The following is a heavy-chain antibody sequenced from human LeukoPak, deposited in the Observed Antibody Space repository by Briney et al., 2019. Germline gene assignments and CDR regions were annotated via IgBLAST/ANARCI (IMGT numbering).Heavy chain of an antibody. CDR1: GYTFTSYG. J-gene: IGHJ4*02. V-gene: IGHV1-18*01. CDR3: ARVSIFGVVILHFDY. Sequence: ASVKVSCKASGYTFTSYGISWVRQAPGQGLEWMGWISAYNGNTNYAQKLQGRVTMTTDTSTSTAYMELRSLRSGDTAVYYCARVSIFGVVILHFDYWGQGNPGHRLL. D-gene: IGHD3-3*01. CDR2: ISAYNGNT.